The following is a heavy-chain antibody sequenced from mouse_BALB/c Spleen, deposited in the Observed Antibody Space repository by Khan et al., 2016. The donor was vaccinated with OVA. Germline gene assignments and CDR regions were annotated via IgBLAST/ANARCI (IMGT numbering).Heavy chain of an antibody. J-gene: IGHJ1*01. CDR2: INTYTGEP. V-gene: IGHV9-3-1*01. CDR1: GYSFTNYG. D-gene: IGHD1-1*02. CDR3: ASGGYRYFDV. Sequence: QIQLVQSGPEVKKPGETVKISCKASGYSFTNYGMNWVRQAPGKGLKWMGWINTYTGEPTYADDFKGRFAFSVETSASTAYLQINNLKNYDTATYFCASGGYRYFDVWGAGTTVTVSS.